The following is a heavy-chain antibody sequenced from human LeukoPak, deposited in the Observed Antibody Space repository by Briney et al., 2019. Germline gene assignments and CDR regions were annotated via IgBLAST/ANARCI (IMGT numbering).Heavy chain of an antibody. J-gene: IGHJ3*02. D-gene: IGHD4-17*01. CDR2: IYTSGST. CDR3: ASYGDSYEDAFDI. V-gene: IGHV4-4*07. Sequence: SETLSLTCTVSGGSISSYYWSWIRQPAGKGLEWIGRIYTSGSTTYNPSLKSRVTMSVDTSKNQFSLKLSSVTAADTAVYYCASYGDSYEDAFDIWGQGTMVTVSS. CDR1: GGSISSYY.